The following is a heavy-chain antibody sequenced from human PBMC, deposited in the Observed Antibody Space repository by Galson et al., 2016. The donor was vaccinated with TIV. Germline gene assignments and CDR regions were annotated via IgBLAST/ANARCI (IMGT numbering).Heavy chain of an antibody. CDR1: GFTFRAYG. D-gene: IGHD5-18*01. CDR2: ISYDGDDQ. J-gene: IGHJ4*02. CDR3: AKDQVPTTPMALIDS. V-gene: IGHV3-30*18. Sequence: SLRLSCAASGFTFRAYGMYWVRQAPGKGLEWVTFISYDGDDQNYAASVKGRFTVSRDNSKNTLNLQMRSLKPEDTAVYYCAKDQVPTTPMALIDSWGQGTLVTVSS.